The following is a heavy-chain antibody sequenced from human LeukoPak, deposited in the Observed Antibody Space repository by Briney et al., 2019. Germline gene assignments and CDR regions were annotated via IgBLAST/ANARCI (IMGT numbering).Heavy chain of an antibody. Sequence: GGSLRLSCAASGFTFDDYAMHWVRQAPGKGLEWVSGISWNSGSIGYADSVKGRFTISRDNAKNSLYLQMNSLRAEDTAVYYCARAISGYYGYYFDYWGQGTLVTVSS. V-gene: IGHV3-9*01. CDR1: GFTFDDYA. J-gene: IGHJ4*02. CDR2: ISWNSGSI. D-gene: IGHD3-22*01. CDR3: ARAISGYYGYYFDY.